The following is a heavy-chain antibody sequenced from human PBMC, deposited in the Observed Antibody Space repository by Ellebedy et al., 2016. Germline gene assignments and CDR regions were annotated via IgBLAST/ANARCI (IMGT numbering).Heavy chain of an antibody. CDR2: ISDGGTTV. CDR1: GFTLSDYY. J-gene: IGHJ6*02. CDR3: ARARIDSQDYYYGMDV. D-gene: IGHD2/OR15-2a*01. V-gene: IGHV3-11*01. Sequence: GGSLRLSXAVSGFTLSDYYMSWIRQPPGKRLEWAASISDGGTTVYYTDSVKGRFTISRDNARDSLYLHMKSLRAEDTAVYYCARARIDSQDYYYGMDVWGQGTTVTVSS.